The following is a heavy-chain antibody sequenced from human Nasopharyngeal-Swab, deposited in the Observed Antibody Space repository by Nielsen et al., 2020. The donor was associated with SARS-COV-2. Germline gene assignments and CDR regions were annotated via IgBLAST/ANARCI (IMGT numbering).Heavy chain of an antibody. CDR2: IYHGGNT. D-gene: IGHD6-25*01. Sequence: SEPLSLTWEVYGGSIRSSNWWTWVRQPPGKGLARFGEIYHGGNTNYNPSLKRRVSISVDKSKNQFSLKLTSVPATDTAVYYCARAQRGFAATIFYDYMDVWGKGTTVTVSS. CDR1: GGSIRSSNW. V-gene: IGHV4-4*02. J-gene: IGHJ6*03. CDR3: ARAQRGFAATIFYDYMDV.